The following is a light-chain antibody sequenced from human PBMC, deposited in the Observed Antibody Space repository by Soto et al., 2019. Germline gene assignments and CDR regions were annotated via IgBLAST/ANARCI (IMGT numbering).Light chain of an antibody. Sequence: IVLTQSQGTLSLSPVERATLSCWASQSLSTDYLAWYQQKPGQPPRLLIYGASSRATGIPDRFSGSGSGTDFTLTISRLAHEDFAVYYCQQYGSSPSTFGQGTKLEIK. CDR3: QQYGSSPST. CDR1: QSLSTDY. V-gene: IGKV3-20*01. J-gene: IGKJ2*01. CDR2: GAS.